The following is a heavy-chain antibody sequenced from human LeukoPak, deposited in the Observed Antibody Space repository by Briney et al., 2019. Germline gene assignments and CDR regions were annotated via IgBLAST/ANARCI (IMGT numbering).Heavy chain of an antibody. CDR3: AKETTLGDGYNCFFDY. D-gene: IGHD5-24*01. CDR2: IAYEGSNK. CDR1: GFTFSNYG. Sequence: EGSLRLSCAASGFTFSNYGMHWVRQAPGKGLEWVAVIAYEGSNKSYADSVKGRFTIFRDNSKNTLYLQMNSLRVEDTAIYYCAKETTLGDGYNCFFDYWGQGTLVTVSS. J-gene: IGHJ4*02. V-gene: IGHV3-30*18.